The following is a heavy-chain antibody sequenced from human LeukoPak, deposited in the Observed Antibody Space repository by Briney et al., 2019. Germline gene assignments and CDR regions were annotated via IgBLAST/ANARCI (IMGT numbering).Heavy chain of an antibody. D-gene: IGHD6-6*01. CDR1: GGSISSGGYY. CDR3: ARGSVSSIAARGEDY. V-gene: IGHV4-30-2*01. Sequence: SQTLSLTCTVSGGSISSGGYYWSWIRQPPGKGLEWIGYIYHSGSTYYNPSLKSRVTISVDRSKNQFSLKLSSVTAADTAVYYCARGSVSSIAARGEDYWGQGTLVTVTS. CDR2: IYHSGST. J-gene: IGHJ4*02.